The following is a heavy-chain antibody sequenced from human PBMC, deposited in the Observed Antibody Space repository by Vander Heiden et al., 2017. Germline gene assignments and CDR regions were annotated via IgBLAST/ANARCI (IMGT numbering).Heavy chain of an antibody. CDR3: ARDAYRLTY. CDR1: GFTFDTYS. Sequence: EVHLVESGGDLVQPGGSLRLSCAASGFTFDTYSMNWVRQAPGKGLEWVSYITGNSGTIYDADSVKGRFTISRDNAKNTLYLQMDSLRAEDTAVYYCARDAYRLTYWGQGTLVTVSS. V-gene: IGHV3-48*01. CDR2: ITGNSGTI. D-gene: IGHD3-16*02. J-gene: IGHJ4*02.